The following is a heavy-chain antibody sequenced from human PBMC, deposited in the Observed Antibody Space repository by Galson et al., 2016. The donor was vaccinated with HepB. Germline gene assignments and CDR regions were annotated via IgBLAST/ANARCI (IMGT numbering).Heavy chain of an antibody. D-gene: IGHD2-2*01. Sequence: SETLSLTCTVSFVSISSNSYYWGWIRQPPGKGLEWIGSIHYRGSTYYNSSLKSRVTISIDTSKNQFSLKLGSVTAADTAVYYCARKAICCTSTICDKFYFDYWGQGTLVTVSS. J-gene: IGHJ4*02. CDR1: FVSISSNSYY. CDR2: IHYRGST. CDR3: ARKAICCTSTICDKFYFDY. V-gene: IGHV4-39*01.